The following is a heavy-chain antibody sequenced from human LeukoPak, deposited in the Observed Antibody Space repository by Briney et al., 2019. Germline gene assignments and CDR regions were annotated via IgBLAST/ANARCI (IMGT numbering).Heavy chain of an antibody. CDR1: GYTFTSYG. Sequence: GASVKVSCKASGYTFTSYGISWVRQAPGQGLEWMGWISAYNGNTNYAQKLQGRVTMTTDTSTSTAYMELRSLRSDDTAVYYCARVRSILRRSYESDYRGQGTLVTVSS. J-gene: IGHJ4*02. CDR2: ISAYNGNT. CDR3: ARVRSILRRSYESDY. V-gene: IGHV1-18*01. D-gene: IGHD3-16*01.